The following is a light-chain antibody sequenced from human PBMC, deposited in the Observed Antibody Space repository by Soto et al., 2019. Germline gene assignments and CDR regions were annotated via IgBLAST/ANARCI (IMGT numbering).Light chain of an antibody. V-gene: IGLV2-8*01. CDR1: SSDVGGYNY. CDR2: EVS. Sequence: QSALTQPHSASGSPGQSVTISCTGTSSDVGGYNYVSWYQQHPGKAPKLMIYEVSKRPSGVPDRFSGSKSGNTASLTVSGLQAEDEADYYCSSYAGSKTLFGGGTKLTVL. J-gene: IGLJ2*01. CDR3: SSYAGSKTL.